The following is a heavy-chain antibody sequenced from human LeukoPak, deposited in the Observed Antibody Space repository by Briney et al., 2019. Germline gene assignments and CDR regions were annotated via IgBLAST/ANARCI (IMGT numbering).Heavy chain of an antibody. V-gene: IGHV3-15*05. D-gene: IGHD3-3*01. Sequence: GGSLRLSCAASGYSFINAWMSWVRQAPGQGLEWVGRIKSRADGGTTGYAAPVEGRFSISRDDSENTLYLQMNSLQIDDTALYYCLIFPGRWGQGTLVTVSS. CDR3: LIFPGR. CDR2: IKSRADGGTT. CDR1: GYSFINAW. J-gene: IGHJ4*02.